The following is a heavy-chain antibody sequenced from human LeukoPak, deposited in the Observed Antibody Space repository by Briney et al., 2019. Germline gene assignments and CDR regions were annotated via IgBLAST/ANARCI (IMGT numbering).Heavy chain of an antibody. CDR1: GGPLSSYY. CDR3: ARFCNYYDSSGYYYGFDP. Sequence: SDTLSLTCTVSGGPLSSYYWSWIRQPPAKGLAGMGYIYYSRSTNYNPSLKSRVSISVDTSKNQLSLKLSSVTAADTAVYYCARFCNYYDSSGYYYGFDPWGQGTLVTVSS. J-gene: IGHJ5*02. CDR2: IYYSRST. V-gene: IGHV4-59*07. D-gene: IGHD3-22*01.